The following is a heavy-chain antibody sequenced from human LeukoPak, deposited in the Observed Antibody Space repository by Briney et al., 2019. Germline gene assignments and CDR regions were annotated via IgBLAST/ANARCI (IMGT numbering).Heavy chain of an antibody. J-gene: IGHJ4*02. CDR2: RWYEGSNK. CDR1: GFTVSSNG. CDR3: ARAEKIAVAGMGYYFYY. D-gene: IGHD6-19*01. V-gene: IGHV3-33*01. Sequence: PGRSLRPSRAPSGFTVSSNGMHCVRQAPGKGLGWVAVRWYEGSNKNYADSVKGRLTISRDNSKNTLYLQMNSLRVEDTAVYYCARAEKIAVAGMGYYFYYWGQGTLVTVSS.